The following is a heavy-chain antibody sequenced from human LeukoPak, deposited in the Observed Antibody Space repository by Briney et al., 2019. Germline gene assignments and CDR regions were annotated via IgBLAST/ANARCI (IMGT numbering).Heavy chain of an antibody. D-gene: IGHD2-2*01. J-gene: IGHJ5*02. V-gene: IGHV3-33*08. Sequence: GGSLRLSCAASGFTFSSYAMSWVRQAPGKGLEWVAVIWYDGSNKYYADSVKGRFTISRDNSKNTLYLQMNSLRAEDTAVYYCARDSVGYCSSTSCYGGWFDPWGQGTLVTVSS. CDR3: ARDSVGYCSSTSCYGGWFDP. CDR2: IWYDGSNK. CDR1: GFTFSSYA.